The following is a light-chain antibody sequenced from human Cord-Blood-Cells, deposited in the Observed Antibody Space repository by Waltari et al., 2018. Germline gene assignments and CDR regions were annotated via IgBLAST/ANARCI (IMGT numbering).Light chain of an antibody. CDR1: SSDVGGYNY. V-gene: IGLV2-14*01. CDR3: SSYTSSSTWV. J-gene: IGLJ3*02. CDR2: DVS. Sequence: QSALTQPASVSGSPGQSITISCTGTSSDVGGYNYVSWYQQHPGKAPKLMIYDVSNRPSGVYNRFSGSESCNTASLTISGLQAENEAEYYCSSYTSSSTWVFGGGTKLTVL.